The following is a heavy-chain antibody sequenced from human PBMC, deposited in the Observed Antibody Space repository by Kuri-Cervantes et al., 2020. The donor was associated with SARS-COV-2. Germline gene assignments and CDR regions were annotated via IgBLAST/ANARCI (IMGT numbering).Heavy chain of an antibody. D-gene: IGHD2-2*02. CDR3: ARALSYTKFGYGMDV. CDR2: ISAYNGNT. CDR1: GYTFTSYG. V-gene: IGHV1-18*01. J-gene: IGHJ6*02. Sequence: ASVKVSCKASGYTFTSYGISWVRQAPGQGLEWMGWISAYNGNTNYAQKLQGRVTMTTDTSTSTAYMELRSVTAADTAVYYCARALSYTKFGYGMDVWGQGTAVTVSS.